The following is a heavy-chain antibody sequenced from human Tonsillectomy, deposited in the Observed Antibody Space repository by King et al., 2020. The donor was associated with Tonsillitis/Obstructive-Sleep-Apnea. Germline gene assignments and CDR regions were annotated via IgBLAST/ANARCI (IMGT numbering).Heavy chain of an antibody. D-gene: IGHD3/OR15-3a*01. CDR3: AKRTSRGDFWTDYYYYYYMDV. CDR2: IYYSGST. CDR1: GGSISSYY. V-gene: IGHV4-59*01. J-gene: IGHJ6*03. Sequence: QLQESGPGLVKPSETLSLTCTVSGGSISSYYWSWIRQPPGKGLEGIGYIYYSGSTNYNPSLKIRFTISVDTAKNQFSLKLSSVTAADTAVYYCAKRTSRGDFWTDYYYYYYMDVWGKGTTVTVSS.